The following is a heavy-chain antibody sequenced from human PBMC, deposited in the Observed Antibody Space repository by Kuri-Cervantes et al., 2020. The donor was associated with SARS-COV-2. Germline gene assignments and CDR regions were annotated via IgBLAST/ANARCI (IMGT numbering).Heavy chain of an antibody. D-gene: IGHD3-16*01. Sequence: GGSLRLSCAASGFIFSDYAIDWVRQAPGKGLEWVAIISFDGRNTHYADSVKGRFTISRDNSKNVVYLQMNRLGLEDTAMYYCARGAANYYYMDVWGKGTTVTVSS. CDR2: ISFDGRNT. V-gene: IGHV3-30*04. J-gene: IGHJ6*03. CDR3: ARGAANYYYMDV. CDR1: GFIFSDYA.